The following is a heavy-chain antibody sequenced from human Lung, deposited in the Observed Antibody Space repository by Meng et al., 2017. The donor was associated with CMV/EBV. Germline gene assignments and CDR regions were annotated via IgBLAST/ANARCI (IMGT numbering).Heavy chain of an antibody. D-gene: IGHD3-10*01. J-gene: IGHJ4*02. V-gene: IGHV4-39*01. CDR3: ARRRGGSGRDC. CDR2: IYHSGST. CDR1: GGSISSNGYY. Sequence: QRQLQESAHGLVKPSVTLSLTCTVAGGSISSNGYYWDWVRQPPGKGLEWIGAIYHSGSTSYNPSLQSRVTMFVDTSKNQFSLMLTSVTATDTAVYYCARRRGGSGRDCWGQGTLVTVSS.